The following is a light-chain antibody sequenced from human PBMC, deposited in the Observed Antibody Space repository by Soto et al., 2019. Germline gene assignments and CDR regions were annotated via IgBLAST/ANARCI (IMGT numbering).Light chain of an antibody. J-gene: IGLJ2*01. Sequence: QSVLTQHRSVSGSPGQSVTISCTGTSSDVGGYNYVSWYQQHPGKAPKLMIYDVSKRPSGVPDRFSGSKSGNTASLTISGLQAEDEADYYCCSYAGSYTKVFGGGTKLTVL. V-gene: IGLV2-11*01. CDR1: SSDVGGYNY. CDR2: DVS. CDR3: CSYAGSYTKV.